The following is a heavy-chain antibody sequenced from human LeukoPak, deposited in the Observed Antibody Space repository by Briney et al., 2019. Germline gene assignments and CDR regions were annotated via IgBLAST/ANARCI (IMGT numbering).Heavy chain of an antibody. J-gene: IGHJ4*02. V-gene: IGHV3-74*01. CDR3: ARDDLVVQGVDY. CDR2: INSAGSTT. D-gene: IGHD2-15*01. CDR1: GFTFSSHW. Sequence: PGGSLRLSCTASGFTFSSHWMHWVRQVPGKGLVWVSRINSAGSTTNYADSVKGRFTISRDNSKNTLYLQMNSLRAEDTAVYYCARDDLVVQGVDYWGQGTLVTVSS.